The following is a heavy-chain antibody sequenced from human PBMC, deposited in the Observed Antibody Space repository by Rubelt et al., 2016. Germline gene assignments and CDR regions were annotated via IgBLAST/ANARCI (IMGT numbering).Heavy chain of an antibody. V-gene: IGHV3-53*01. CDR2: IYSDGST. J-gene: IGHJ4*02. D-gene: IGHD1-7*01. Sequence: RLSCAASGFTVSSNYMSWVRQAPGKGLEWVSVIYSDGSTYYADSVKGRFTISRDNSKNTLYLQMNSLRAEDTAVYYCAKEGNWNYGYYFDYWGQGTLVTVSS. CDR3: AKEGNWNYGYYFDY. CDR1: GFTVSSNY.